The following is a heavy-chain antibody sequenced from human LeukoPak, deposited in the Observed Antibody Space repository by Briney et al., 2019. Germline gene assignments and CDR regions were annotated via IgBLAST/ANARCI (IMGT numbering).Heavy chain of an antibody. CDR1: GGSFSGYY. CDR3: ARFRVIKGIAAAGTDDAFDI. CDR2: INHSGST. D-gene: IGHD6-13*01. V-gene: IGHV4-34*01. Sequence: SETLSLTCAVYGGSFSGYYWSWIRQPPGKGLEWIGEINHSGSTNYNPSLTSRVTISVDTSKNPFSLKLSSVTAADTAVYYCARFRVIKGIAAAGTDDAFDIWGQGTMVTVSS. J-gene: IGHJ3*02.